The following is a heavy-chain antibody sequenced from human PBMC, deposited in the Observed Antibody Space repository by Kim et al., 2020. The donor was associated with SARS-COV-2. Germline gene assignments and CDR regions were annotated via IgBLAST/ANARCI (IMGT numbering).Heavy chain of an antibody. CDR3: ARDSGSSVPDYYYYMDV. J-gene: IGHJ6*03. D-gene: IGHD2-2*01. CDR1: GFTFSSCS. Sequence: GGSLRLSCAASGFTFSSCSMNWVRQAPGKGLEWVSSISSSSGYIYYADSVKGRFTISRDTAKNSLYLQMNSLRGEDTAVYYCARDSGSSVPDYYYYMDVWGKGTTVSVSS. V-gene: IGHV3-21*01. CDR2: ISSSSGYI.